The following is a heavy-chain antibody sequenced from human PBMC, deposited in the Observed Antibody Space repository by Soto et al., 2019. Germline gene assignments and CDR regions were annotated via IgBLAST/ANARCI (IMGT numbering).Heavy chain of an antibody. J-gene: IGHJ6*02. CDR3: ARVYCSSTSCYAWDYYYYYGMDV. CDR2: INAGNGNT. CDR1: GYTFTSYA. D-gene: IGHD2-2*01. V-gene: IGHV1-3*01. Sequence: ASVKVSCKASGYTFTSYAMHWLRQAPGQRLEWMGWINAGNGNTKYSQKFQGRVTITRDTSASTAYMELSSLRSEDTAVYYCARVYCSSTSCYAWDYYYYYGMDVWGQGTTVTVSS.